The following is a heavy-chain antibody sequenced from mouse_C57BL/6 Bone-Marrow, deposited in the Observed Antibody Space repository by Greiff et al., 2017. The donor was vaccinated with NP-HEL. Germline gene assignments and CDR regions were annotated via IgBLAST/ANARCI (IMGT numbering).Heavy chain of an antibody. CDR3: ARHYYSNYFDY. J-gene: IGHJ2*01. CDR1: GFTFSSYG. CDR2: LSSGGSYT. Sequence: VQLMESGGDLVKPGGSLKLSCAASGFTFSSYGMSWVRQTPDKRLEWVATLSSGGSYTYSPDTVKGRFPISSDNAQNTLYLQMSSLKSEDTAMYYCARHYYSNYFDYWGQGTTLTVSS. D-gene: IGHD2-5*01. V-gene: IGHV5-6*01.